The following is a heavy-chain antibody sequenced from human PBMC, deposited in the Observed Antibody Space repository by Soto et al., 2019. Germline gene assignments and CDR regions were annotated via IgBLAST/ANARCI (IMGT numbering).Heavy chain of an antibody. J-gene: IGHJ6*03. V-gene: IGHV4-4*02. CDR3: ARGGSSWYYYYLDV. Sequence: GKGLEWIGEIYHSGSTTYNPSLKSRVTISVDKSKNQFSLKLSSVAAADTAVYYRARGGSSWYYYYLDVWGKGTTVTVSS. CDR2: IYHSGST. D-gene: IGHD6-13*01.